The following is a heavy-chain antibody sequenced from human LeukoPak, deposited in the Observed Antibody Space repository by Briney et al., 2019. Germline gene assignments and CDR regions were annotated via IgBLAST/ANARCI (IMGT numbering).Heavy chain of an antibody. CDR1: GGSISSYY. Sequence: PSETLSLTCTVSGGSISSYYWSWIRQPAGKGLEWIGRIYTSGSTNYNPSLKSRVTMSVDTSKNQFSLKLSSVTAADTAVYYCARVPAAKSYYYMDVWGKGTTVTVSS. J-gene: IGHJ6*03. V-gene: IGHV4-4*07. CDR3: ARVPAAKSYYYMDV. CDR2: IYTSGST. D-gene: IGHD2-2*01.